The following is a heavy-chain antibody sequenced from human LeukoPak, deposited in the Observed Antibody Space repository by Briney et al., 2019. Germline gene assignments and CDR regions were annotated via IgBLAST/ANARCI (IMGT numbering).Heavy chain of an antibody. D-gene: IGHD4-17*01. J-gene: IGHJ4*02. CDR3: ARENDYGEYAGYFDY. CDR2: INSSSSYK. Sequence: GGSLRLSCAASGFTFSIYSMNCVRQAPGKGLVWVSSINSSSSYKYYADSVKGRFTIYRDNAKNSLYLQMNSLRAEDTAVYNCARENDYGEYAGYFDYWGQGTLVTVSS. CDR1: GFTFSIYS. V-gene: IGHV3-21*01.